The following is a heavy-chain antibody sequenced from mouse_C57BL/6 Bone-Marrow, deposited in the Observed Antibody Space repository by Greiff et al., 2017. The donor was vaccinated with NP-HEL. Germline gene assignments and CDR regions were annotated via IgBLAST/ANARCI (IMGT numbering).Heavy chain of an antibody. CDR2: ISSGSSTI. CDR3: AIGAFITTVVAY. Sequence: EVMLVESGGGLVKPGGSLKLSCAASGFTFSDYGMHWVRQAPETGLEWVAYISSGSSTIYYADTVKGRFTISRDNAKNTLFLQMTSLRSEDTAMYYCAIGAFITTVVAYWGQGTTLTVSS. D-gene: IGHD1-1*01. CDR1: GFTFSDYG. V-gene: IGHV5-17*01. J-gene: IGHJ2*01.